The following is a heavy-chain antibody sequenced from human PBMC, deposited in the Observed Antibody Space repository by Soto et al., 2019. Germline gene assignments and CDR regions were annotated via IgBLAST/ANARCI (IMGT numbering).Heavy chain of an antibody. Sequence: SETLSLTCTVSGGSISSSSYYWGWIRQPPGKGLEWIGSIYYSGSTYYNPSLKSRVTISVDTSKNQFSLKLSSVTAADTAVYYCASLIRCSGGSCYSGVDYWGQGTLVTVSS. CDR2: IYYSGST. J-gene: IGHJ4*02. D-gene: IGHD2-15*01. V-gene: IGHV4-39*01. CDR1: GGSISSSSYY. CDR3: ASLIRCSGGSCYSGVDY.